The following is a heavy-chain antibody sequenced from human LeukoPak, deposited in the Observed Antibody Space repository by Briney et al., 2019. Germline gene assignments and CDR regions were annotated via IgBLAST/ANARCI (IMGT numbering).Heavy chain of an antibody. Sequence: GGSLRLSCAAYGFTFSSYAMNWVRQAPGKGLEWVSAISGSGGTTYYPDSVKGRFTISRDNSKNTLYPQMNSLRAEDTAVYYCAKAIQPNYFDYWGQGTLVTVSS. D-gene: IGHD5-18*01. CDR1: GFTFSSYA. J-gene: IGHJ4*02. CDR3: AKAIQPNYFDY. V-gene: IGHV3-23*01. CDR2: ISGSGGTT.